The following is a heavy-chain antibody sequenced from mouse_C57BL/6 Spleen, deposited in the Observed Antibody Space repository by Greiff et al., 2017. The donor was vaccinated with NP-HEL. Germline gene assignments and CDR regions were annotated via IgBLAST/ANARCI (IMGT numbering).Heavy chain of an antibody. Sequence: VQLQQSGTELVKPGASVKLSCKASGYTFPSYWMHWVKQRPGQGLEWIGNINPSNGGTNYNEKFKSKATLTVDKSSSTAYMQLSSLTSEDSAVYYCAREFIATVKDYFDYWGQGTTLTVSS. CDR3: AREFIATVKDYFDY. V-gene: IGHV1-53*01. CDR1: GYTFPSYW. CDR2: INPSNGGT. D-gene: IGHD1-1*01. J-gene: IGHJ2*01.